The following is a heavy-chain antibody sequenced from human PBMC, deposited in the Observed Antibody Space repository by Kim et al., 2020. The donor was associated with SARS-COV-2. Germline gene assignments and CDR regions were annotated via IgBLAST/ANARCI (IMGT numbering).Heavy chain of an antibody. CDR1: GYTFTSYA. CDR2: INAGNGNT. J-gene: IGHJ4*02. V-gene: IGHV1-3*01. CDR3: ARRRGSGYSYGFVDY. Sequence: ASVKVSCKASGYTFTSYAMHWVRQAPGQRLEWMGWINAGNGNTKYSQKFQGRVTITRDTSASTAYMELSSLRSEDTAVYYCARRRGSGYSYGFVDYWGQGTLVTVSS. D-gene: IGHD5-18*01.